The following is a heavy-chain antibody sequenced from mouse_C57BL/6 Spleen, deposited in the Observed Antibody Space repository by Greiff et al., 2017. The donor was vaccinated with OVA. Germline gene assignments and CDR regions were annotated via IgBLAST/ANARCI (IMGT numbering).Heavy chain of an antibody. V-gene: IGHV1-42*01. CDR2: INPSTGGT. J-gene: IGHJ2*01. D-gene: IGHD2-3*01. CDR1: GYSFTGYY. Sequence: VQLQQSGPELVKPGASVKISCKASGYSFTGYYMNWVKQSPEKSLEWIGEINPSTGGTTYNQKFKAKARLTVDKSSSTAYMQLKSLTSEDSAVYYCARYYDGYLYYFDYWGQGTTLTVSS. CDR3: ARYYDGYLYYFDY.